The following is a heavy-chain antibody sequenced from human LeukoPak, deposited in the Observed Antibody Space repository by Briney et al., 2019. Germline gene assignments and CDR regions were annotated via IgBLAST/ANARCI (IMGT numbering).Heavy chain of an antibody. CDR2: IIPIFDTT. Sequence: GASVKVSCKASGGTFNSYAISWVRQAPGQGLEWMGGIIPIFDTTNYAQKFQGRVSITADKSTSTAYMELSSLRSEDTALYYCARAAYGEGPDYYYMDVWGKGTTVTISS. J-gene: IGHJ6*03. V-gene: IGHV1-69*06. CDR3: ARAAYGEGPDYYYMDV. CDR1: GGTFNSYA. D-gene: IGHD4-17*01.